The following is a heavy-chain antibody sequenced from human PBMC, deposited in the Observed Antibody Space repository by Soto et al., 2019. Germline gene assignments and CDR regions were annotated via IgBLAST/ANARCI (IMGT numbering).Heavy chain of an antibody. D-gene: IGHD3-22*01. CDR1: GFTFSGYA. CDR2: ISGSGGST. Sequence: GGSLRLSCAASGFTFSGYAMSWVRQAPGKGLEWVSVISGSGGSTYYADSVKGRFTISRDNSKNTLYLQMNSLRAEDTAVYYCAKGAEYYDSSGYYSTYWYFDLWGRGTLVTVSS. V-gene: IGHV3-23*01. J-gene: IGHJ2*01. CDR3: AKGAEYYDSSGYYSTYWYFDL.